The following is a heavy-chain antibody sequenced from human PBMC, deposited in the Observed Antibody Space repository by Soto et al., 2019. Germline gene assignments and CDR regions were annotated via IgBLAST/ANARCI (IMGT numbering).Heavy chain of an antibody. J-gene: IGHJ6*02. V-gene: IGHV4-39*01. CDR3: ARLGGFCSSTSCYGFYGMDV. CDR2: FHYSENT. Sequence: QVQLQESGPGLVKPSETLSLTCTVSGGSISSGPYSWGWIRQPPGEGLEWIGTFHYSENTYYNPCLGTRLTISLNTSKNTSTLKVTSVIVAETAMYYCARLGGFCSSTSCYGFYGMDVWGQGTPVIVSS. D-gene: IGHD2-2*01. CDR1: GGSISSGPYS.